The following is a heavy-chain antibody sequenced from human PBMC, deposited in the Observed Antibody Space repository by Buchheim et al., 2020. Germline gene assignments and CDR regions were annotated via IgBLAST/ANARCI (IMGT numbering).Heavy chain of an antibody. J-gene: IGHJ4*02. D-gene: IGHD1-1*01. CDR1: GFTFSDLW. V-gene: IGHV3-74*01. CDR3: ARDPLLNGGTLDY. Sequence: VQLVESGGGLVQPGGSLRLSCAASGFTFSDLWMHWVRQTPGKGLMWVSRINSDGSSTIYGESVKGRFTVSRDNAKHPLYLQMNSLRAEDTGVYYCARDPLLNGGTLDYWGQGT. CDR2: INSDGSST.